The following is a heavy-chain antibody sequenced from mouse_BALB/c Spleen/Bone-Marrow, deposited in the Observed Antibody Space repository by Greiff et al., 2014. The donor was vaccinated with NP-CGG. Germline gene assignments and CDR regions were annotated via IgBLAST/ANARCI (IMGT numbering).Heavy chain of an antibody. D-gene: IGHD6-2*01. CDR2: INPSNEDT. CDR3: VSLVSDY. V-gene: IGHV1-14*01. J-gene: IGHJ2*03. Sequence: EVQLQQSGPELVKPGASVKMSCKASGYTFSSYVMDWVKQKPGQGLEWIGHINPSNEDTKYNEKFKGKATLTSDRSSSTAYMELSSLTSEDSAVYFCVSLVSDYWGQGTSLTVSS. CDR1: GYTFSSYV.